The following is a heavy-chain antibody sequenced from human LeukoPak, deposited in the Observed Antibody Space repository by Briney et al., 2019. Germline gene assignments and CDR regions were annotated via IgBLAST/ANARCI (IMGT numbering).Heavy chain of an antibody. CDR2: IWYDGSNK. J-gene: IGHJ5*02. Sequence: GGSLRLSCAASGFTFSSYGMHWVRQAPGKGLEWVAVIWYDGSNKYYADSVKGRFTISRDNSKNTLYLQMNSLRAEDTAVYYCTTDPAEMVYAIDPWGQGTPVTVSS. CDR1: GFTFSSYG. D-gene: IGHD2-8*01. CDR3: TTDPAEMVYAIDP. V-gene: IGHV3-33*01.